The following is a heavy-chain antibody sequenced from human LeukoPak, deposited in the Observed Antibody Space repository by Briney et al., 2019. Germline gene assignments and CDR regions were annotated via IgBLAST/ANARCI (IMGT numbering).Heavy chain of an antibody. V-gene: IGHV1-46*01. CDR1: GGTFSSYA. CDR3: ARDRDGYNWADAFDI. CDR2: INPSGGST. Sequence: ASVKVSCKASGGTFSSYAISWVRQAPGQGLEWMGIINPSGGSTSYAQKFQGRVTMTRDTSTSTVYMELSSLRSEDTAVYYCARDRDGYNWADAFDIWGQGTMVTVSS. J-gene: IGHJ3*02. D-gene: IGHD5-24*01.